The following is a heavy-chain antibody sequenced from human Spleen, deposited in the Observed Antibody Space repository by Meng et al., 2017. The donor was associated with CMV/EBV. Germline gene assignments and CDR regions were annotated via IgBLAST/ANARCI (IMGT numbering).Heavy chain of an antibody. Sequence: LSLTCAASGFTFSSYAMSWVRQAPGKGLEWVSTISGSAGPTTYADSVKGRFTISRDNPKNTLYLQMNSLRAEDTAVYFCAKPEGVSAWSIFDYWGQGTLVTVSS. J-gene: IGHJ4*02. CDR3: AKPEGVSAWSIFDY. D-gene: IGHD3-10*01. V-gene: IGHV3-23*01. CDR1: GFTFSSYA. CDR2: ISGSAGPT.